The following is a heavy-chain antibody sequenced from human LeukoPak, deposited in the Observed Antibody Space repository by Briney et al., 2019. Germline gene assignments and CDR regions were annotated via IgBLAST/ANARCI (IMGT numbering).Heavy chain of an antibody. Sequence: PGGSLRLSCAASGFNFKNYDFHWVRQVAGKRLEWVAGIGTVADTFHPDSVMGRFTISRENAKNSFYLQMNSLRAGDTAVYYCARGWGGHGRSWGALDFWGQGILVTVSS. V-gene: IGHV3-13*01. CDR1: GFNFKNYD. J-gene: IGHJ4*02. CDR3: ARGWGGHGRSWGALDF. D-gene: IGHD3-16*01. CDR2: IGTVADT.